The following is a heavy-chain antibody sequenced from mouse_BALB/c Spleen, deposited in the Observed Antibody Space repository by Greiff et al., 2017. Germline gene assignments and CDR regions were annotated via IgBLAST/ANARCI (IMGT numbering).Heavy chain of an antibody. CDR1: GFTFTDYY. CDR3: ARDRPHYYGSSPYAMDY. J-gene: IGHJ4*01. Sequence: DVMLVESGGGLVQPGGSLRLSCATSGFTFTDYYMSWVRQPPGKALEWLGFIRNKANGYTTEYSASVKGRFTISRDNSQSILYLQMNTLRAEDSATYYCARDRPHYYGSSPYAMDYWGQGTSVTVSS. V-gene: IGHV7-3*02. D-gene: IGHD1-1*01. CDR2: IRNKANGYTT.